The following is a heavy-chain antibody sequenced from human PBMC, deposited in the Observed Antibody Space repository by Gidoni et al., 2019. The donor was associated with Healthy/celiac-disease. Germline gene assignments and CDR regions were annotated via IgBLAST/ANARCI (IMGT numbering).Heavy chain of an antibody. Sequence: EVQLLESGGGLVQPGGSLRLSCAASGFTFSRYAMSWVRQAPGKGLEWVSAISGSGGSTYYADSVKGRFTISRDNSKNTLYLQMNSLRAEDTAVYYCAKSQWIQLWVPGMDVWGQGTTVTVSS. J-gene: IGHJ6*02. V-gene: IGHV3-23*01. CDR3: AKSQWIQLWVPGMDV. CDR2: ISGSGGST. D-gene: IGHD5-18*01. CDR1: GFTFSRYA.